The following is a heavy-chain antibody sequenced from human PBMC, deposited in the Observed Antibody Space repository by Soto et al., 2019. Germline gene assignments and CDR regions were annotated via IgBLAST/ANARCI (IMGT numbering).Heavy chain of an antibody. Sequence: EVQLMESGGGLVKPGGSLRLSCAASGFTLINYSMNWVRQAPGKGLEWVSSISSSSGYIYYADSVKGRFTISRDNAKDSLYLQMTRVRGEIAVVYYCAGGGLEHYTSGSYSFAYRGPGTPLTVSS. CDR1: GFTLINYS. CDR2: ISSSSGYI. V-gene: IGHV3-21*02. D-gene: IGHD2-8*01. J-gene: IGHJ4*02. CDR3: AGGGLEHYTSGSYSFAY.